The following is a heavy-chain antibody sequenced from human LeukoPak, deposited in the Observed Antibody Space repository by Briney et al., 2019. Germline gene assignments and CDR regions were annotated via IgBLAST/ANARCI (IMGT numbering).Heavy chain of an antibody. CDR1: GYTFTTYY. CDR3: ARDCSSTSCYAETRGIAFDI. J-gene: IGHJ3*02. V-gene: IGHV1-46*01. CDR2: INPSAGST. Sequence: ASVKVSCKASGYTFTTYYIHWVRQAPGQGLEWMGIINPSAGSTTYAQKFQGRVTMTRDTSTSTVYMEVSSLRSEDTAVYYCARDCSSTSCYAETRGIAFDIWGQGTMVTVSS. D-gene: IGHD2-2*01.